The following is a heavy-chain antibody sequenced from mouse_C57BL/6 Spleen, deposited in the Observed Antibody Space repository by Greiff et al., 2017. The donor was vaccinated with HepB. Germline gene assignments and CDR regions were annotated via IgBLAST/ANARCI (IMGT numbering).Heavy chain of an antibody. CDR1: GYTFTDYY. V-gene: IGHV1-26*01. J-gene: IGHJ2*01. Sequence: EVKLQQSGPELVKPGASVKISCKASGYTFTDYYMNWVKQSHGKSLEWIGDINPNNGGTRYNQKFKGKATLTVDKSSSTAYMELRSLTSEDSAVYYCARLRSGSSYGYWGQGTTLTVSS. CDR2: INPNNGGT. D-gene: IGHD1-1*01. CDR3: ARLRSGSSYGY.